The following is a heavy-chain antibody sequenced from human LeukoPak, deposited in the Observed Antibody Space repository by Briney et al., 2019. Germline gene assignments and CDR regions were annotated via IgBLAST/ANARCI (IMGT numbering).Heavy chain of an antibody. Sequence: SETLSLTCAVSGGSISSGIYSWNWIRQPPGMGLEWIGYIYHTGHTYYNPSLKSRVTISVDRSKNQFSLKLSSVTAADTAVYYCASDSGDYPYYFDSWGQGALVTVSS. D-gene: IGHD3-10*01. CDR3: ASDSGDYPYYFDS. CDR1: GGSISSGIYS. V-gene: IGHV4-30-2*01. CDR2: IYHTGHT. J-gene: IGHJ4*02.